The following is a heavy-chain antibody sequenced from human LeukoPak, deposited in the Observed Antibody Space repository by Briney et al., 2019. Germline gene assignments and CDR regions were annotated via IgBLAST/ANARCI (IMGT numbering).Heavy chain of an antibody. D-gene: IGHD5-18*01. CDR2: IYYSVST. CDR3: ARDLTALGDY. CDR1: GVSITSSTYS. Sequence: KPSETLSLTCSVSGVSITSSTYSWGWIRQPPGKGLEWIGTIYYSVSTSYNPSLKSRVTISVDTSKNHFSLKLSSVTAADTALYYCARDLTALGDYWGQGILVIVSS. J-gene: IGHJ4*02. V-gene: IGHV4-39*02.